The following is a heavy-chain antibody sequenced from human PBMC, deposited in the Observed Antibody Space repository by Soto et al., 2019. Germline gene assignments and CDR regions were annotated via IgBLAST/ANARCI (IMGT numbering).Heavy chain of an antibody. CDR2: IIPIFGTA. CDR3: ARGITMVRGHNWFDP. J-gene: IGHJ5*02. CDR1: GGTFSSYA. Sequence: QVQLVKSGAEVKKPGSSVKVSCTASGGTFSSYAISWVRQAPGQGLEWMGGIIPIFGTANYAQKFQGRVTITADESTSTAYMELSSLRSEDTAVYYCARGITMVRGHNWFDPWGQGTLVTVSS. V-gene: IGHV1-69*01. D-gene: IGHD3-10*01.